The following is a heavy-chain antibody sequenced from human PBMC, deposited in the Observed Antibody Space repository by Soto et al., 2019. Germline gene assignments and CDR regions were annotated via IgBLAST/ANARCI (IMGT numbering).Heavy chain of an antibody. J-gene: IGHJ4*02. D-gene: IGHD2-15*01. V-gene: IGHV3-23*01. Sequence: EVQLLESGGGLVQPGGSLRLSCAASGFTFSSYAMSWVRQAPGKGLEWVSGIVGSGSSTYYADSVKGRFTISRDNSKNTMYVQMNSLRAEDTAVYYCAKDRGWPAATIRGWDYWGQGTLVTVSS. CDR2: IVGSGSST. CDR1: GFTFSSYA. CDR3: AKDRGWPAATIRGWDY.